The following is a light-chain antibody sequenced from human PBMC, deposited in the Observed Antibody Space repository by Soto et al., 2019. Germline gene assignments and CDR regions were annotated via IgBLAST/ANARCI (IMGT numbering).Light chain of an antibody. J-gene: IGKJ4*01. CDR2: AAS. V-gene: IGKV1-6*01. CDR1: QGIRND. Sequence: AIQMTQSPSSLSASVGDRVTITCRASQGIRNDLGWYQQKPGKAPKLLIYAASSLQSGVPTRFSGSGSGTDFTLTVSSLQPEDFAAYYCLQDYNYPLTFGGGTKVEIK. CDR3: LQDYNYPLT.